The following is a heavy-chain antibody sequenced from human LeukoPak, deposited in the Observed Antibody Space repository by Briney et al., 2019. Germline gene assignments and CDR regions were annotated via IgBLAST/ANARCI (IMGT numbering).Heavy chain of an antibody. J-gene: IGHJ5*02. CDR3: ATLGS. CDR1: GGSISSDY. Sequence: SETLSLTCTVSGGSISSDYWQWIRQPPGKGLEWIGYIYNSGSNNYNPSLKSRVTISVDTSKDQFSLKLTSVTAADTAVYYCATLGSWGQGTLVTVSS. D-gene: IGHD7-27*01. CDR2: IYNSGSN. V-gene: IGHV4-59*08.